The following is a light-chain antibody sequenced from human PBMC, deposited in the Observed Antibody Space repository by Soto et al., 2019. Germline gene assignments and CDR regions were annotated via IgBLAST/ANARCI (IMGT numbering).Light chain of an antibody. Sequence: DIQMTQSPSSVSASVGDRLTITCRASRDISNSLAWYQQTPGKAPKLLLRGASSLHRGVPSRFSGGGAGTEFTPTISSLPPEDCATYYCQQTSAFPRTFGQGTKVDVK. J-gene: IGKJ2*01. V-gene: IGKV1-12*01. CDR1: RDISNS. CDR3: QQTSAFPRT. CDR2: GAS.